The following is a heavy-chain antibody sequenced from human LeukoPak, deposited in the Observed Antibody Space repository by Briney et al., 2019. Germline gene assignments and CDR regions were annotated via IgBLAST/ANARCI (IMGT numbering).Heavy chain of an antibody. J-gene: IGHJ4*02. V-gene: IGHV3-53*01. CDR3: ARDGYDYDSSGYYYGVLDY. CDR1: GFTVSSNY. CDR2: ISSSGST. D-gene: IGHD3-22*01. Sequence: PGGSLRLSCAASGFTVSSNYMSWVRQAPGKGLEWVSVISSSGSTYYADSVKGRFTISRDNSKNTLYLQMSSLRAEDTAVYYCARDGYDYDSSGYYYGVLDYWGQGTLVTVSS.